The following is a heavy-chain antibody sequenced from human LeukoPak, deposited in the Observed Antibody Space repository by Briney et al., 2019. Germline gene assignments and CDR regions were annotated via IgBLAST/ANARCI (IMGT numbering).Heavy chain of an antibody. CDR2: INPNNGGT. Sequence: VASVKVSCKASGDTFSDYYAHWVRQAPGQGLEWMGWINPNNGGTNYAQKFQGRVTMTRDTSISTAYMELSRLRSDDTAVYYCAIKTLGLLRKGGAMDVWGKGTTVTVSS. J-gene: IGHJ6*03. V-gene: IGHV1-2*02. CDR3: AIKTLGLLRKGGAMDV. D-gene: IGHD5-12*01. CDR1: GDTFSDYY.